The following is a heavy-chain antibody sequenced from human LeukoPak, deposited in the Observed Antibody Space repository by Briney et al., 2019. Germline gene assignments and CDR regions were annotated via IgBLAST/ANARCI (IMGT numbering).Heavy chain of an antibody. V-gene: IGHV3-9*01. Sequence: KPGGSLRLSCAASGFTFDDYAMHWVRQAPGKGLEWVSGISWNSGSIGYADSVKGRFTISRDNAKNTLYLQMNSLRAEDTAVYYCAKDNRFGGEQQPMIVVVLGRKKPNAFDIWGQGTMVTVSS. CDR3: AKDNRFGGEQQPMIVVVLGRKKPNAFDI. D-gene: IGHD3-22*01. CDR1: GFTFDDYA. CDR2: ISWNSGSI. J-gene: IGHJ3*02.